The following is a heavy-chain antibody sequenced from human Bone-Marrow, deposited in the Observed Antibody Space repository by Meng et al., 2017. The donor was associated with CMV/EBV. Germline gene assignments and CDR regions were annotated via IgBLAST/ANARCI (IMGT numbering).Heavy chain of an antibody. CDR1: GFTFSTYV. J-gene: IGHJ4*02. D-gene: IGHD6-19*01. V-gene: IGHV3-30-3*01. CDR2: ISNDGSNK. Sequence: GESLKISCAASGFTFSTYVMHWVRQAPGKGLEWVAVISNDGSNKYYADSVKGRFTISRDNSKNTLYLQMNSLRAEDTAVYYCASAGVWQWLSIGDYWGQGTLVTVSS. CDR3: ASAGVWQWLSIGDY.